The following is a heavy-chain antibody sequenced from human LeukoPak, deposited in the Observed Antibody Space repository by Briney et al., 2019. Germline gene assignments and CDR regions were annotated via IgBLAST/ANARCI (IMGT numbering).Heavy chain of an antibody. J-gene: IGHJ4*02. V-gene: IGHV3-30*02. CDR1: GFTFSSYG. Sequence: PGGSLRLSCAASGFTFSSYGMHWVRQAPGKGLEWVAFIRYDGSNKYYADSVKGRFTISRDNSKNTLYLQMNSLRAEDTAVYYCAKDQPLRYSSSVFDYWGQGTLITVSS. CDR2: IRYDGSNK. D-gene: IGHD6-13*01. CDR3: AKDQPLRYSSSVFDY.